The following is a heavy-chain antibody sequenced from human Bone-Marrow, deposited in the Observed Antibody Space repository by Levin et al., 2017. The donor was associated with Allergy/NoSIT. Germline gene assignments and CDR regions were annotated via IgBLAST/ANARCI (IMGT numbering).Heavy chain of an antibody. CDR2: FQADGTT. D-gene: IGHD6-19*01. Sequence: PGGSLRLSCVASGFSLSRFYINWVRQAPGKGLEWVSVFQADGTTYFADSVKGRFAVSRDSSSNTVFLQLNNVTADDTATYYCARGNIPVAGDAFDIWGQGTAVTVSS. V-gene: IGHV3-53*01. J-gene: IGHJ3*02. CDR3: ARGNIPVAGDAFDI. CDR1: GFSLSRFY.